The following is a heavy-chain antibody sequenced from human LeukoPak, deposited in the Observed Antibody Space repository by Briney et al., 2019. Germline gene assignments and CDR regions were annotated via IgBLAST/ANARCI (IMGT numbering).Heavy chain of an antibody. D-gene: IGHD3-10*01. CDR1: GFTFSSYS. CDR3: AKDSGEIWFGELLPYYFDY. V-gene: IGHV3-21*01. CDR2: ISSSSSYI. J-gene: IGHJ4*02. Sequence: PRGSLRLSCAASGFTFSSYSMNWVRQAPGKGLEWVSSISSSSSYIYYADSVKGRFTISRDNAKNSLYLQMNSLRAEDTAVYYCAKDSGEIWFGELLPYYFDYWGQGTLVTVSS.